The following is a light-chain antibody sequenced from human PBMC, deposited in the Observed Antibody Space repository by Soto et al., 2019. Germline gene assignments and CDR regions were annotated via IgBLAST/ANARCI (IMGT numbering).Light chain of an antibody. CDR2: GNS. V-gene: IGLV1-40*01. J-gene: IGLJ1*01. CDR1: SSNIGAGYD. Sequence: QPVLTQPPSVSGAQGQRVTISCTGSSSNIGAGYDVHWYQQLPGTAPKLLIYGNSNRPSGVPDRFSGSKSGTSASLAITGLQAEDEADYYCQSYDSSLSGSRVFGTGTKVTVL. CDR3: QSYDSSLSGSRV.